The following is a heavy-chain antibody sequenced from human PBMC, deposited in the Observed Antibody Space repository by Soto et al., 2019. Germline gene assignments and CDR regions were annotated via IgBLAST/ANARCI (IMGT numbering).Heavy chain of an antibody. Sequence: ASVKVCCKASGYTFTSYYMHWVRQAPGQGLEWMGIINPSGGSTSYAQKFQGRVTMTRDTSTSTAYMELRSLRSDDTAVYYCARVISDGSGSYYPSVDWFDPWGQGTLVTVSS. J-gene: IGHJ5*02. CDR1: GYTFTSYY. CDR3: ARVISDGSGSYYPSVDWFDP. CDR2: INPSGGST. D-gene: IGHD3-10*01. V-gene: IGHV1-46*01.